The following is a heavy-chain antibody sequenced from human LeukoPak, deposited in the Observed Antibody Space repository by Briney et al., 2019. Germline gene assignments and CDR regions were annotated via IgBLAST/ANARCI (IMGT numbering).Heavy chain of an antibody. CDR2: IYYGGST. V-gene: IGHV4-39*01. Sequence: SETLSLTCTVSGGSISSSSYYWGWIRQPPGKGLDWIWTIYYGGSTYYNPSLKSRVTISVDTSKDQFSLKLSSVTAADTAVYYCAVQTEASVLPDPAFDIWGQGTMVTVSS. CDR3: AVQTEASVLPDPAFDI. J-gene: IGHJ3*02. D-gene: IGHD2-15*01. CDR1: GGSISSSSYY.